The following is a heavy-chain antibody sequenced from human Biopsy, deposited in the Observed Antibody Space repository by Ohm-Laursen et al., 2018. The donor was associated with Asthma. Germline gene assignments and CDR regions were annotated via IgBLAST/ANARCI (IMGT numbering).Heavy chain of an antibody. CDR1: GFSFSNFA. Sequence: SLRLSCTASGFSFSNFAIHWVRQAPGKGLEWVGVISKDASTQDYADSVKGRFTMARDNSKNTLDLQMNSLREEDAAVYYCVRDGTDDAFDIWGQGTAVSVSS. V-gene: IGHV3-30*01. CDR3: VRDGTDDAFDI. D-gene: IGHD1-1*01. J-gene: IGHJ3*02. CDR2: ISKDASTQ.